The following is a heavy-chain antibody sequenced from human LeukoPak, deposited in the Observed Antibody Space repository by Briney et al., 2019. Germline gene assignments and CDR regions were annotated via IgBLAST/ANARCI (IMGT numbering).Heavy chain of an antibody. CDR1: GFTFSTYA. J-gene: IGHJ4*02. CDR2: ISYDGSNK. D-gene: IGHD5-24*01. CDR3: ARDRTRDGYNQGRVFDY. Sequence: GGSLRLSCAASGFTFSTYALHWVRQAPGKGLEWVAVISYDGSNKYYADSVKGRFTISRDNSKNTLFLQMNSLRGEDTAVYYCARDRTRDGYNQGRVFDYWGQGTLVTVSS. V-gene: IGHV3-30-3*01.